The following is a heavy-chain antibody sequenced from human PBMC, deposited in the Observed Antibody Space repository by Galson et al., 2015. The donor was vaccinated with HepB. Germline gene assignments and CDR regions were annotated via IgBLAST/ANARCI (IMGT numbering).Heavy chain of an antibody. CDR1: AFSVSTHA. Sequence: PLRLDAAVHAFSVSTHAMNGVRQAPRKGLECVAYISSVGTIIYADSVQGRFTISRDNTKNSLFLEMKSLKDEDTAVYYCARSVTVSGVVISYFDYWGQGTLVTVSS. J-gene: IGHJ4*02. CDR2: ISSVGTI. D-gene: IGHD3-3*01. CDR3: ARSVTVSGVVISYFDY. V-gene: IGHV3-48*02.